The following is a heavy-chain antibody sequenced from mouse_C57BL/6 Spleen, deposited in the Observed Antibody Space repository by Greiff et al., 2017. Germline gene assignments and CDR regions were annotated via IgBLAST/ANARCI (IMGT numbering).Heavy chain of an antibody. CDR1: GYTFTSYW. V-gene: IGHV1-69*01. D-gene: IGHD1-1*01. Sequence: QVQLKQPGAELVMPGASVKLSCKASGYTFTSYWMHWVKQRPGQGLEWIGEIDPSDSYTNYNQKFKGKSTLTVDKSSSTAYMQLSSLTSEDSAVYYCARRNHYYGSSRYFDYWGQGTTLTVSS. J-gene: IGHJ2*01. CDR2: IDPSDSYT. CDR3: ARRNHYYGSSRYFDY.